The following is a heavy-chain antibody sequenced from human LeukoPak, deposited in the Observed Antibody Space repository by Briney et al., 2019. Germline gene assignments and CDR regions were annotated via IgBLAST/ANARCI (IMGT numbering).Heavy chain of an antibody. J-gene: IGHJ6*03. CDR1: GGSISSYY. D-gene: IGHD2-2*01. V-gene: IGHV4-59*01. CDR2: IYYSGRT. CDR3: AREAGYPLLLGGFYYMDV. Sequence: PSETLSLTCTVSGGSISSYYWSWIRQPPGKGLEWLGDIYYSGRTSYNPSLKSRVTISVDTSRDQFSLKLSSVTAADTAVYYCAREAGYPLLLGGFYYMDVWGKGTTVTVSS.